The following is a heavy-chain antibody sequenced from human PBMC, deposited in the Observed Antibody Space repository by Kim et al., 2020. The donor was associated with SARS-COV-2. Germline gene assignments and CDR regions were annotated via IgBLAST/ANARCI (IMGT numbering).Heavy chain of an antibody. J-gene: IGHJ4*02. V-gene: IGHV4-39*01. D-gene: IGHD3-9*01. CDR3: ARRKRYFDWLCFDY. Sequence: NPSLKSRVTISVDTSKNQFSLKLSSVTAADTAVYYCARRKRYFDWLCFDYWGQGTLVTVSS.